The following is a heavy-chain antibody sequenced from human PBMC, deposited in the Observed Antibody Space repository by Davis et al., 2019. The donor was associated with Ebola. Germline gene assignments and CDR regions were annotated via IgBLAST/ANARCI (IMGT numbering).Heavy chain of an antibody. CDR2: INAGNGNT. V-gene: IGHV1-3*01. Sequence: ASVKVSCKASGYTFTSYAMHWVRQAPGQRLEWMGWINAGNGNTKYSQKFQGRVTITRDTSASTAYMELSSLRSEDTAVYYCATDSGTNYYFDYWGQGTLVTVSS. D-gene: IGHD1-26*01. CDR3: ATDSGTNYYFDY. J-gene: IGHJ4*02. CDR1: GYTFTSYA.